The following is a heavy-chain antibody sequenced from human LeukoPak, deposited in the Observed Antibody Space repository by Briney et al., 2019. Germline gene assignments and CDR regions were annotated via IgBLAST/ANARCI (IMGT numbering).Heavy chain of an antibody. D-gene: IGHD3-16*02. Sequence: PSETLSLICTVSGGSVSRYYWSWIRQSAGKGLEWIGRIYNSGSTTYNPSLKSRVTMSIDTSKNQFSLKLSSVTAADTAVYYCARAMGDYVWGSYLPNWFDPWGQGTLVTVSS. CDR3: ARAMGDYVWGSYLPNWFDP. CDR1: GGSVSRYY. V-gene: IGHV4-4*07. J-gene: IGHJ5*02. CDR2: IYNSGST.